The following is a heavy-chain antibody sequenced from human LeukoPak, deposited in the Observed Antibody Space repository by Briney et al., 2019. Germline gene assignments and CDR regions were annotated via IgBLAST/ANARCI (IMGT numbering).Heavy chain of an antibody. CDR1: GGSISTSSSY. CDR2: MYNSGST. CDR3: ARGSQGSEG. V-gene: IGHV4-39*07. J-gene: IGHJ4*02. Sequence: PSETLSLTCTVSGGSISTSSSYWGWIRQPPGKGLEWIGTMYNSGSTYYNPSLKSRVTISVDTSKNQFSLRLSPVTAADTAVYYCARGSQGSEGWGQGTLVTVSS.